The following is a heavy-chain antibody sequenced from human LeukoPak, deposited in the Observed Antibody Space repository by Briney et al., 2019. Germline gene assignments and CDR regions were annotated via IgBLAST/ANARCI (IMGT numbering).Heavy chain of an antibody. CDR2: IYYSGSI. J-gene: IGHJ5*02. V-gene: IGHV4-31*03. D-gene: IGHD4-17*01. Sequence: SETLSLTCTVSGGSISSGGYYWSWIRQHPGKGLEWIGYIYYSGSIYYNPSLKSRVTISVDTSKNQFSLKLSSVTAADTAVYYCARDRHGVGWFDPWGQGTLVTVSS. CDR1: GGSISSGGYY. CDR3: ARDRHGVGWFDP.